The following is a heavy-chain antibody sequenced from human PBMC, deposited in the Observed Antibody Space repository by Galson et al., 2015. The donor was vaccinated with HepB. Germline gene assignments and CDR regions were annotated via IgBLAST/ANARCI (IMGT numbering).Heavy chain of an antibody. D-gene: IGHD2-21*02. CDR3: AKVRTLSDCAGGFDI. CDR1: GYTFTDYY. V-gene: IGHV1-2*02. CDR2: INPDSDGT. Sequence: SVKVSCKASGYTFTDYYIHWVRQAPGQGLEWMGWINPDSDGTNTAQKLRGRVTLTRGTSISTAYMELCRLRSDDTATYYCAKVRTLSDCAGGFDIWGQGTMVTVSS. J-gene: IGHJ3*02.